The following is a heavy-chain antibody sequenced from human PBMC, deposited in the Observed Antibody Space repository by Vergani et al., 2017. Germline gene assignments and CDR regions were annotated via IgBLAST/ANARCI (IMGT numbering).Heavy chain of an antibody. CDR1: GGTFSSYA. CDR2: IIPIFGTA. CDR3: ARAITIFGVVINYYYYMDV. Sequence: QVQLVQSGAEVKKPGSSVKVSCKASGGTFSSYAISWVRQAPGQGLEWMGGIIPIFGTANYAQKFQGRVTITADESTSTAYMELSSLRSEDTAVYYCARAITIFGVVINYYYYMDVCGKGTTVTVSS. D-gene: IGHD3-3*01. V-gene: IGHV1-69*01. J-gene: IGHJ6*03.